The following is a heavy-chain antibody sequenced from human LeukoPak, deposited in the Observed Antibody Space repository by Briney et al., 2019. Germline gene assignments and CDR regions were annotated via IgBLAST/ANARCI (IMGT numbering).Heavy chain of an antibody. CDR1: EYDFANYW. D-gene: IGHD4-23*01. CDR3: ARHRGGHSHYYYMDV. CDR2: VYPGDSDT. Sequence: GESLKISCKGSEYDFANYWIGWVRQMPGKGLEWMAIVYPGDSDTRYSPSFQGQVTISADKSISTAYLHWSSLKASDTAMYYCARHRGGHSHYYYMDVWGKGTTVTVSS. V-gene: IGHV5-51*01. J-gene: IGHJ6*03.